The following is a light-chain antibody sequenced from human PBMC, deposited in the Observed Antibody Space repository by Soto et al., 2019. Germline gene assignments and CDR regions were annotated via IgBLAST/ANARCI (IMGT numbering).Light chain of an antibody. CDR3: QQRSNWPIT. J-gene: IGKJ5*01. CDR1: HSVTRY. Sequence: EIVLTQSPGTLSLSPGERATLSCRASHSVTRYVAWYQQKPGQAPRLLISDASGRPTDIPARFSGSGSGTDFTLTRSSLEPEDFALYYCQQRSNWPITFGQGTRREIK. V-gene: IGKV3-11*01. CDR2: DAS.